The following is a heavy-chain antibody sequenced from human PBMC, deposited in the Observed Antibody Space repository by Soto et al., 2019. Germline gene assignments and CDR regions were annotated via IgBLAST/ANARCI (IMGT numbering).Heavy chain of an antibody. CDR3: ATEQTRKNSYGYWFPY. Sequence: QVQMVESGGGVGQPGRSLRLSCAASGFPFSNYGTHWVRHDPVKGLEWVAFISPDGINKEYADSVKGRFIVSRDNYRNTLFLQINRLRAEATAMYFLATEQTRKNSYGYWFPYWGKGTKVSVYS. V-gene: IGHV3-30*03. J-gene: IGHJ4*02. CDR1: GFPFSNYG. D-gene: IGHD5-18*01. CDR2: ISPDGINK.